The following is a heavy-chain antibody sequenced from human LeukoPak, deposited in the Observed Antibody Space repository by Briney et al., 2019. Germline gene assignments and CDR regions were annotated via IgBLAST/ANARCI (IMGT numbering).Heavy chain of an antibody. D-gene: IGHD3-10*01. CDR3: ARVLFPYYGSGSYYIFDY. Sequence: PSETLSLTCTVSGGSISSYYWSWIRQPPGKGLEWIGYIYTSGSTNYNPSLKSRVTISVDTSKNQFSLKLSSVTAADTAVYYCARVLFPYYGSGSYYIFDYWGQGTLVTVSS. V-gene: IGHV4-4*09. J-gene: IGHJ4*02. CDR1: GGSISSYY. CDR2: IYTSGST.